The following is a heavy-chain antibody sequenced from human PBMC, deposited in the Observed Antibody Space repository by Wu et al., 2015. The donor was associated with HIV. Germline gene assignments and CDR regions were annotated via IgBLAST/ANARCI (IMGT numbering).Heavy chain of an antibody. CDR1: GYTFTSYG. J-gene: IGHJ3*02. D-gene: IGHD3-22*01. Sequence: QVQLVQSGAEVKKPGASVKVSCKASGYTFTSYGINWVRQAPGQGLEWMGRISAYNGDTNYAQNLQGRVTMTTDTSTSTAYMELRSLRSADTAVYYCARGRTNKNYYDSSGDRRDAFDIWGQGTMVTVSS. V-gene: IGHV1-18*01. CDR2: ISAYNGDT. CDR3: ARGRTNKNYYDSSGDRRDAFDI.